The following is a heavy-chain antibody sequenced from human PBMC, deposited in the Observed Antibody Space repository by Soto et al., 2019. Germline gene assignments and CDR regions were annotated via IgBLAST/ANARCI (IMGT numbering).Heavy chain of an antibody. D-gene: IGHD3-22*01. CDR2: INPDNGNT. V-gene: IGHV1-3*01. Sequence: ASVKVSCKASGYTFTRYTMNWVRQAPGQRLEWMGWINPDNGNTKSSQKFRDRVIITGDTPASKAYRDLSGRRFEDTVVFYWGRVIETAPLAPGGRGTLVPVSS. CDR3: GRVIETAPLAP. CDR1: GYTFTRYT. J-gene: IGHJ4*02.